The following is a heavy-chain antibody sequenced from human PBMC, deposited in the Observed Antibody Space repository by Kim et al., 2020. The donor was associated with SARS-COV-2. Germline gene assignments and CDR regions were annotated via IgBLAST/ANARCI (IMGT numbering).Heavy chain of an antibody. CDR1: GYTFTSYD. V-gene: IGHV1-8*01. CDR2: MNPNSGNL. J-gene: IGHJ6*02. D-gene: IGHD6-19*01. CDR3: ARAMYSSGWYGSRYYYGMDV. Sequence: ASVKVSCKASGYTFTSYDINWVRQATGQGLEWMGWMNPNSGNLGYAQKFQGRVTMTRNTSISTAYMELSSLRSEDTAVYYCARAMYSSGWYGSRYYYGMDVWGQGTTVTVSS.